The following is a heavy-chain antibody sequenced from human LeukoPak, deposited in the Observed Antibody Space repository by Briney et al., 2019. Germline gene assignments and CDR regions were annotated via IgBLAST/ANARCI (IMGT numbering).Heavy chain of an antibody. CDR2: IYPVDSDP. Sequence: GESLKISRKASGYSFTSYWIGWVRQMHGKGLEWTRLIYPVDSDPRYSPSFQAQVTISADKSISTAYLQWSSLKASDTAMYYCARTKGGGSYPPEIDYFDYWGQGTLVTVSS. D-gene: IGHD1-26*01. V-gene: IGHV5-51*01. CDR3: ARTKGGGSYPPEIDYFDY. CDR1: GYSFTSYW. J-gene: IGHJ4*02.